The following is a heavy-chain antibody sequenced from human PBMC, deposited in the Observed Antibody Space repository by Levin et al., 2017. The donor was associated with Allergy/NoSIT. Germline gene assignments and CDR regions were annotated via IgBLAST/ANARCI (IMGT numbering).Heavy chain of an antibody. CDR2: ISSGRTYM. J-gene: IGHJ4*02. Sequence: GGSLRLSCAASGFTFTAYNMNWVRQAPGKGLEWVSSISSGRTYMYYADSVKGRFTISRDNAKNSLYLQMNSLRAEDTAVYYCARGYASSAGDFWGQGTLVTVSS. CDR1: GFTFTAYN. CDR3: ARGYASSAGDF. D-gene: IGHD6-6*01. V-gene: IGHV3-21*01.